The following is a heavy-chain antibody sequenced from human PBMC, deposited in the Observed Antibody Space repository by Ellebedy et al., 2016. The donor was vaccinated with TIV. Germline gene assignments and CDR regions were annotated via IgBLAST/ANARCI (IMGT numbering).Heavy chain of an antibody. CDR1: GYTFTNYY. J-gene: IGHJ4*02. V-gene: IGHV1-46*01. CDR3: ARGNTAMAMVDY. CDR2: TNPRDAGT. Sequence: ASVKVSXKASGYTFTNYYMHWVRQAPGQGLEWVGVTNPRDAGTTYAQKFQDRVTMTSETSTSTFYMDLRSLTSEDTAVYYCARGNTAMAMVDYWGQGTLVTVSS. D-gene: IGHD5-18*01.